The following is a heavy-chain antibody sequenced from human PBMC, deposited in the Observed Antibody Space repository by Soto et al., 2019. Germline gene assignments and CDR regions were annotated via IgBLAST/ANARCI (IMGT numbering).Heavy chain of an antibody. CDR1: GFTFSSYG. J-gene: IGHJ4*02. Sequence: QVQLVESGGGVVQPGRSLRLSCAASGFTFSSYGMHWVRQAPGKGLEWVAGLSYDGSNKYYTGSVKGRFTISRDNSKNSMYLQMNRLRGADTAVYYCAKGKGGYYDCNVGYHFDYWGQGTLVSVSS. D-gene: IGHD3-9*01. V-gene: IGHV3-30*18. CDR3: AKGKGGYYDCNVGYHFDY. CDR2: LSYDGSNK.